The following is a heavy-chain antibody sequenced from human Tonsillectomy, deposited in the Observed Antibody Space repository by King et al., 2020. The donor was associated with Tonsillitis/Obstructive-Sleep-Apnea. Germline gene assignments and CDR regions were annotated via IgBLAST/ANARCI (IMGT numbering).Heavy chain of an antibody. CDR1: GFTFSNYA. J-gene: IGHJ1*01. Sequence: VQLVESGRGVVQPGRSLRLSCAASGFTFSNYAMHWVRQAPGKGLEWVAVISYDGSNEYYADSVKGRFTISRDNSNNTLYLQMNSLRPEDAAVYYCAGDPRRFYDTLTGFEAEYFHHWGQGTLVTVSS. CDR2: ISYDGSNE. V-gene: IGHV3-30*04. CDR3: AGDPRRFYDTLTGFEAEYFHH. D-gene: IGHD3-9*01.